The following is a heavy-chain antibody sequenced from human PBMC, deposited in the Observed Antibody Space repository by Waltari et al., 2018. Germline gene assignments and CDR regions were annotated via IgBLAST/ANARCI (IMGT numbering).Heavy chain of an antibody. D-gene: IGHD2-15*01. J-gene: IGHJ6*02. V-gene: IGHV3-74*03. Sequence: EGQLVESGGDLVQPGGSLRLSCAASGFPFSTFFMHWVRQAPGKGLEWVSRIKTEGSGTTYADSVQGRFTISRDNAKNTLYLQMNSLRAEDSAIYYCANHRPGGLGMEVWGPGTTVTVSS. CDR3: ANHRPGGLGMEV. CDR1: GFPFSTFF. CDR2: IKTEGSGT.